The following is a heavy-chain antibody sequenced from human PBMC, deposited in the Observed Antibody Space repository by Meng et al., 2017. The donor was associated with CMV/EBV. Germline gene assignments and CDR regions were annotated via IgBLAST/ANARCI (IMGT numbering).Heavy chain of an antibody. CDR1: GFTFSSYS. CDR2: ISSSSSYI. Sequence: GGSLRLSCAASGFTFSSYSMNWVRQAAGKGLEWVSSISSSSSYIYYADSVKGRFTISRDNAKNSLYLQMNSLRAEDTAVYYCARDPIVVVPAALIGDAFDIWGQGTMVTVSS. V-gene: IGHV3-21*01. D-gene: IGHD2-2*01. CDR3: ARDPIVVVPAALIGDAFDI. J-gene: IGHJ3*02.